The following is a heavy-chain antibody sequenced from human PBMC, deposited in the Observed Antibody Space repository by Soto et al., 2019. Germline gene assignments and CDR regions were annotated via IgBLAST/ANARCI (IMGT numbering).Heavy chain of an antibody. V-gene: IGHV3-11*01. D-gene: IGHD5-12*01. CDR1: GFIFTDYS. J-gene: IGHJ4*02. CDR2: ISNGDETT. CDR3: ARDTKRRDGYNFDY. Sequence: GGSLRLSCSASGFIFTDYSMTWIRQAPGKGLEWVSYISNGDETTQYADSVKGRFSVSRDNAKKVLFLQMNGLRVDDTAVYYCARDTKRRDGYNFDYWGQGALVTVSS.